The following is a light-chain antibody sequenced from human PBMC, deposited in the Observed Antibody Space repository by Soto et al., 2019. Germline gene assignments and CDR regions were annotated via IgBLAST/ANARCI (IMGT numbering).Light chain of an antibody. CDR2: GAS. J-gene: IGKJ2*01. Sequence: EIVMTQSPATLSVSPGERATLSCRASQSVSSNLARYQQKPGQAPRLLIYGASTRATGIPARFSGSGSGTEFTLTISSLQSGDFAVYHCQQYNSWPYTFGQGTKLEI. CDR3: QQYNSWPYT. V-gene: IGKV3-15*01. CDR1: QSVSSN.